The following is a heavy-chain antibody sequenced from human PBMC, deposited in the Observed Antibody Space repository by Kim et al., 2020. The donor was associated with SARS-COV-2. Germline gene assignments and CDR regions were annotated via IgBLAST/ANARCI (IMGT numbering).Heavy chain of an antibody. Sequence: GGSLRLSCAASGFTFGTYAMSWVRQAPGKGLEWVSGISGSGGSTYYADSVKGRFTISRDSSKNTLYLQMNSLTADDTALYYCARTRGCSSSSCYVDYWGRGTLVTVSS. D-gene: IGHD2-2*01. CDR2: ISGSGGST. V-gene: IGHV3-23*01. CDR3: ARTRGCSSSSCYVDY. CDR1: GFTFGTYA. J-gene: IGHJ4*02.